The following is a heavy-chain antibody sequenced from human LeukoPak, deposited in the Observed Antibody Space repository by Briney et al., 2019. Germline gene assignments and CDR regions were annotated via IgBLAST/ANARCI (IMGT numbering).Heavy chain of an antibody. J-gene: IGHJ5*02. Sequence: PSETLSLTCVVSGGSISPYYWSWIRQSPGKGLEWIGYIDPSGSASYNPSLKSRVTISVDTSKNQFSLKLSSVTAADTAVYYCARTYGSGMFNWFDPWGQGTLVTVSS. V-gene: IGHV4-59*01. CDR1: GGSISPYY. D-gene: IGHD3-10*01. CDR3: ARTYGSGMFNWFDP. CDR2: IDPSGSA.